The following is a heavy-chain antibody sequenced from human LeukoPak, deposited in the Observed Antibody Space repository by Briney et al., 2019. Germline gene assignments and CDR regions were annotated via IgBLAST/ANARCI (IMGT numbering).Heavy chain of an antibody. CDR3: VRTRVAMGVFDY. CDR1: GDSVSSNSAA. Sequence: SQTLSLTRAISGDSVSSNSAAWNWIRQSPSRGLEWLGRTYYRSKWYNDYAVSVKSRITINPDTSKNRFSLQLNSVTPEDTAVYYCVRTRVAMGVFDYWGQGTLVTVSS. V-gene: IGHV6-1*01. D-gene: IGHD3-16*01. CDR2: TYYRSKWYN. J-gene: IGHJ4*02.